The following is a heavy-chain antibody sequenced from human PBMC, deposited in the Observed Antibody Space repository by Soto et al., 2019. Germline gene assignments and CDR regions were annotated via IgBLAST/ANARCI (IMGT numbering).Heavy chain of an antibody. V-gene: IGHV3-23*01. Sequence: EVQLLESGGGLVQPGGSLSLSCAASGFTFSSYAMSCVRQAPGKGLEWVSAISGSGGSTYYADSVKGRFTISRDNSKNTLYLQMNSLRAEDTAVYYCAKQTSSGWYEDAFDIWGQGTMVTVSS. J-gene: IGHJ3*02. CDR1: GFTFSSYA. CDR3: AKQTSSGWYEDAFDI. CDR2: ISGSGGST. D-gene: IGHD6-19*01.